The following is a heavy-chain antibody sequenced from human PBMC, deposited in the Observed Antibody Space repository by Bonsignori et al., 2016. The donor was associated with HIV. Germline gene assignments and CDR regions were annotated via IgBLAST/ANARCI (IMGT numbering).Heavy chain of an antibody. Sequence: VRQAPGKGLEWVANIKHDGNEKFLADSVKGRFTVSRDNAKNSLFLQMSSLRVEDTAVYFCARFYASGSYLHAFDIWGQGTMVTVSS. J-gene: IGHJ3*02. V-gene: IGHV3-7*03. D-gene: IGHD3-10*01. CDR2: IKHDGNEK. CDR3: ARFYASGSYLHAFDI.